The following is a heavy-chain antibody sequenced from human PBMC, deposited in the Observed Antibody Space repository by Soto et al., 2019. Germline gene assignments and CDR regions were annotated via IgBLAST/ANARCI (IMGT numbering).Heavy chain of an antibody. J-gene: IGHJ6*02. V-gene: IGHV6-1*01. Sequence: SQTLSHTCTISGDSVSRNSAAWNWIRQSPSRGLEWLGRTYYRSKWYNDYAVSVKSRITINPDTSKNQFSLQLNSVTPEDTAVYYCARERGYSGYDSAYYYYGMDVWGQGTTVTVSS. CDR1: GDSVSRNSAA. CDR3: ARERGYSGYDSAYYYYGMDV. CDR2: TYYRSKWYN. D-gene: IGHD5-12*01.